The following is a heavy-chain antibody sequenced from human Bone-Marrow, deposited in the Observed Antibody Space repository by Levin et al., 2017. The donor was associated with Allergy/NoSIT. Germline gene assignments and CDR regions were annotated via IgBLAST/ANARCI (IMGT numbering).Heavy chain of an antibody. Sequence: SCAASGFTFSSHWLHWVRQAPGKGLVWVSHINTDGTDTTYADSVKDRFTISRDNAKNTLFLQMNSLRAEDTAVYYCARDSYYRLDVWGQGTMVTVSS. V-gene: IGHV3-74*01. J-gene: IGHJ6*02. CDR2: INTDGTDT. CDR1: GFTFSSHW. CDR3: ARDSYYRLDV.